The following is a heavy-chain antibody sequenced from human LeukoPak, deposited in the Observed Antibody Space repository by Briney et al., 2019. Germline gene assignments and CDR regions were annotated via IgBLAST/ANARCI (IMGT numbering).Heavy chain of an antibody. CDR2: IYGSGNT. D-gene: IGHD6-19*01. CDR3: ARGTGWLPDW. J-gene: IGHJ4*02. V-gene: IGHV4-59*01. Sequence: SETLSLTCTVSGGSISSYYWSWIRQPPGKGLEWIGHIYGSGNTNYNPSLKSRLTISVDTSKNDFSLQPTSVTAADTAVYYCARGTGWLPDWWGQGTLVTVSS. CDR1: GGSISSYY.